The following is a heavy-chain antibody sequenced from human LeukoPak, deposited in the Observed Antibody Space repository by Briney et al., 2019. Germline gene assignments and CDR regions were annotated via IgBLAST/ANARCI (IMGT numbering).Heavy chain of an antibody. CDR2: INSDGGGA. J-gene: IGHJ5*02. CDR3: ARDVPHNWFDT. Sequence: GGSLRLSCAASGITFGNNWMHWVRQGPGKGLVWISRINSDGGGAIYADSVKGRFTVSRDNAKNTMYLQMNSLRAEDTAVYYCARDVPHNWFDTRGQGTLVTVSS. CDR1: GITFGNNW. V-gene: IGHV3-74*01.